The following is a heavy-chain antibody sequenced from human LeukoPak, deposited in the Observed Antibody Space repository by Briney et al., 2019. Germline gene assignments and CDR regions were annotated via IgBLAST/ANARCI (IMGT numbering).Heavy chain of an antibody. CDR2: INPIGGTT. J-gene: IGHJ6*03. V-gene: IGHV1-46*01. Sequence: ASVKVSCKASGYTFTTYYIHWVRQAPGQGLEWMGIINPIGGTTDYAQKFQGRVTMTEDTSTDTAYMELSSLRSEDTAVYYCATSTIFGVVTDYMDVWGKGTTVTVSS. CDR1: GYTFTTYY. D-gene: IGHD3-3*01. CDR3: ATSTIFGVVTDYMDV.